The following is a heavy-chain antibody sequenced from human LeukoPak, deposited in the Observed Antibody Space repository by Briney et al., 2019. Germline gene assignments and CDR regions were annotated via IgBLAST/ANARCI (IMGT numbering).Heavy chain of an antibody. J-gene: IGHJ4*02. Sequence: SETLSLTCAVYGGSFSGYYWSWIRQPPGKGLEWIGEINHSGSTNYNPSLKSRVTISVDTSKNQFSLKLSSVTAADTAVYYCARDSYYGSASSHLDYWGQGTLVTVSS. CDR1: GGSFSGYY. D-gene: IGHD3-10*01. CDR3: ARDSYYGSASSHLDY. V-gene: IGHV4-34*01. CDR2: INHSGST.